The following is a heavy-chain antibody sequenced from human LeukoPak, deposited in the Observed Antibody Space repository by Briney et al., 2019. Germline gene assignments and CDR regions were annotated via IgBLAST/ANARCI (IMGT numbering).Heavy chain of an antibody. CDR3: AKQGGDFYDTSGKGFDY. CDR1: GFTFSSCS. CDR2: ISGSGGSA. V-gene: IGHV3-23*01. Sequence: GGSLRLSCAASGFTFSSCSMSWVRQAPGKGLEWVSAISGSGGSAYYADSVKGRFTFSRDNSKNTLYLRMNSLTAADTAIYYCAKQGGDFYDTSGKGFDYWGQGTLVTVSS. D-gene: IGHD2-21*01. J-gene: IGHJ4*02.